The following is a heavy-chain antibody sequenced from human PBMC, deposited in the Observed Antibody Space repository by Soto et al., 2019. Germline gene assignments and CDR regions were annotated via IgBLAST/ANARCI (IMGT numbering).Heavy chain of an antibody. J-gene: IGHJ4*02. CDR1: GFTFSSYA. D-gene: IGHD1-26*01. CDR2: ISGSGGST. V-gene: IGHV3-23*01. CDR3: ACGGWELLGGEVRY. Sequence: GGSLRLSCAASGFTFSSYAMSWVRQAPGKGLEWVSAISGSGGSTYYADSVKGRFTISRDNSKNTLYLQMNSLRAEDTAVYYCACGGWELLGGEVRYWGQGTLVTVSS.